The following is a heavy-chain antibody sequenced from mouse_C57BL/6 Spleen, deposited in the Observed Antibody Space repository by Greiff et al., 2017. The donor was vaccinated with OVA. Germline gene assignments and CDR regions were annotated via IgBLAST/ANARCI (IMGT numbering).Heavy chain of an antibody. CDR2: INPYNGDT. V-gene: IGHV1-20*01. D-gene: IGHD1-1*02. J-gene: IGHJ4*01. CDR1: GYSFTGYF. Sequence: EVKLQQSGPELVKPGESVKISCKASGYSFTGYFMNWVMQSHGKSLEWIGRINPYNGDTFYNQKFKGKATLTVDKSSSTAHMELRSLTSEDSAVYYCARDYDYYAMDYWGQGTSVTVSS. CDR3: ARDYDYYAMDY.